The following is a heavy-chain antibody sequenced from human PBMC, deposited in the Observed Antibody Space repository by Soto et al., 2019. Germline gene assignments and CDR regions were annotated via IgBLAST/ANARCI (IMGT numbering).Heavy chain of an antibody. CDR3: AKDMKWGGMTTIHYFDS. CDR2: ISSNSATI. V-gene: IGHV3-9*02. J-gene: IGHJ4*02. CDR1: GFIADDYA. Sequence: EVQLVESGGGLVQPGRSLRLSCVASGFIADDYAMHWVRQAPGKGLEWVSGISSNSATINYADSVKGRFTISRDNAKNSLFLQMNSMRPADTAFYYCAKDMKWGGMTTIHYFDSWGQGTLVTVSS. D-gene: IGHD4-17*01.